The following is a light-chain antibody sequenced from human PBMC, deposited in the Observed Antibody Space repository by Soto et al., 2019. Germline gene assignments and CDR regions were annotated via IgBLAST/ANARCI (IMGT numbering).Light chain of an antibody. CDR3: QVWGSGSDPVV. Sequence: SYELTQPPSVSVAPGQTARLTCGGSHIGSKGVHWYQQKPGQAPVLVVYGDSDRPSGIPERFSGSNSGNTATLTISRVEAGDEADYYCQVWGSGSDPVVFGGGTKLTVL. V-gene: IGLV3-21*02. J-gene: IGLJ2*01. CDR2: GDS. CDR1: HIGSKG.